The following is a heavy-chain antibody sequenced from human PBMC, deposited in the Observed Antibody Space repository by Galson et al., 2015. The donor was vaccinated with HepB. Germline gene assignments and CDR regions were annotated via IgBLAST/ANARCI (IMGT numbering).Heavy chain of an antibody. J-gene: IGHJ5*02. Sequence: SGDSISSSSYYWGWIRQPPGKGLEWIGEIYHSGSTNYNPSLKSRVTISVDKSKNQFSLKLSSVTAADTAVYYCASANYDYVWGSYRYNDWFDPWGQGTLVTVSS. CDR1: GDSISSSSYY. CDR3: ASANYDYVWGSYRYNDWFDP. CDR2: IYHSGST. D-gene: IGHD3-16*02. V-gene: IGHV4-39*07.